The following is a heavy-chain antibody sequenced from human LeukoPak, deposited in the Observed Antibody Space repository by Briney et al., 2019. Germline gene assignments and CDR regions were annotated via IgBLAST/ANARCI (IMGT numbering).Heavy chain of an antibody. Sequence: PSETLSLTCTVSGGSISSYYWSWIRQPPGKGLEWIGYIYYSGSTNYNPSLKSRVTISVDTSKNQFSLKLSSVTAADTAVYYCAREDIVVVPGAFDIWGQGTMVTVSS. J-gene: IGHJ3*02. CDR1: GGSISSYY. D-gene: IGHD2-2*01. CDR2: IYYSGST. V-gene: IGHV4-59*01. CDR3: AREDIVVVPGAFDI.